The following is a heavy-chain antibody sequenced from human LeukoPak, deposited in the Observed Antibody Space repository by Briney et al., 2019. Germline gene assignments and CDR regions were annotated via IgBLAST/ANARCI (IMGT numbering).Heavy chain of an antibody. V-gene: IGHV3-23*01. CDR3: AKRRGLELLYYYYMDV. Sequence: SGGSLRPSCAASGFTFSSYGMSWVRQAPGKGLEWVSAISGSGGSTYYADSVKGRFTISRDNSKNTLYLQMNSLRAEDTAVYYCAKRRGLELLYYYYMDVWGKGTTVTVSS. CDR2: ISGSGGST. J-gene: IGHJ6*03. CDR1: GFTFSSYG. D-gene: IGHD1-7*01.